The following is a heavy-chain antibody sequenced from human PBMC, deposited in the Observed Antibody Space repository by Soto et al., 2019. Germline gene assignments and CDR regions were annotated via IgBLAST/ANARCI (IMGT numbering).Heavy chain of an antibody. J-gene: IGHJ6*02. CDR3: AKDLEHYTVTGYSYGLDV. D-gene: IGHD4-4*01. CDR1: GFTFRSYS. Sequence: GGSLRLSCAASGFTFRSYSMNWVRQAPGKGLEWVALISYDDSNKHYADAVKGRFTISRDKSNNILYLQMNSLRAEDTAVYYFAKDLEHYTVTGYSYGLDVWGQGTTVTVSS. V-gene: IGHV3-30*18. CDR2: ISYDDSNK.